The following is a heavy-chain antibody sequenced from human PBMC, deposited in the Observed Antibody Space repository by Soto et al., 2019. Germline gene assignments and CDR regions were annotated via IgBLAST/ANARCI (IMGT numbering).Heavy chain of an antibody. CDR2: IIPVTETP. Sequence: QVQLVQSGAEVKKPGSSVRVSCKVSGGTFISHAINWLRQAPGQGLEWMGVIIPVTETPNNAEKFQGRVTLTADKSTTTVYMELSSLTFDATAVYFCARGNKGPGHYGPGSQGWYGPWGQGTLVTVSS. CDR3: ARGNKGPGHYGPGSQGWYGP. CDR1: GGTFISHA. V-gene: IGHV1-69*06. D-gene: IGHD3-10*01. J-gene: IGHJ5*02.